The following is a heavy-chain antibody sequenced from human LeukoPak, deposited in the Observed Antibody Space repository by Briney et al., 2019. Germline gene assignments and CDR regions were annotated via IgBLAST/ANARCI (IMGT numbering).Heavy chain of an antibody. J-gene: IGHJ4*02. CDR2: INPSGGST. CDR1: GYTFTNYY. D-gene: IGHD2-2*02. CDR3: VRPAAIYGPDY. V-gene: IGHV1-46*01. Sequence: GASVKVSCKASGYTFTNYYMHWVRQAPGQGLEWMGIINPSGGSTTYAQKFQGRVTMTRDTSTSTVYMELSSLRSEDTAVYYCVRPAAIYGPDYWGQGTLVTVSS.